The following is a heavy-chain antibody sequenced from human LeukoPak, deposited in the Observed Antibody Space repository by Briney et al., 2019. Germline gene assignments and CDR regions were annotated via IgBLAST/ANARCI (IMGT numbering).Heavy chain of an antibody. CDR1: GYTFTGYY. J-gene: IGHJ4*02. CDR2: INPNSGGT. D-gene: IGHD6-6*01. Sequence: ASVKVSCKASGYTFTGYYMHWVRQAPGQGLEWMGWINPNSGGTNYAQKFQGRVTMTRDTSISTAYMELSRLRSDDTAVYYCAREGYSSSSYFDYWGQGTLVTVSS. V-gene: IGHV1-2*02. CDR3: AREGYSSSSYFDY.